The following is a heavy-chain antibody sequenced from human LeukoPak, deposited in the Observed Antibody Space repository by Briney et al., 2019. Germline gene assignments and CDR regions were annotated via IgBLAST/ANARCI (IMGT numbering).Heavy chain of an antibody. D-gene: IGHD6-13*01. CDR2: INPNSGGT. Sequence: GASVKVSCKASGYTFTGYYMHWVRQAPGQGLEWMGWINPNSGGTNYAQKFQGRVTMTRDTSISTAYIELSRLRSDDTAVYYCATRSLAAAGPVGYYYYGMDVWGQGTTVTVSS. CDR3: ATRSLAAAGPVGYYYYGMDV. CDR1: GYTFTGYY. J-gene: IGHJ6*02. V-gene: IGHV1-2*02.